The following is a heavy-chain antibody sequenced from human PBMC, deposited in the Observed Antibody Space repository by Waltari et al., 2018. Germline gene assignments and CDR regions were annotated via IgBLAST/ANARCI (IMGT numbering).Heavy chain of an antibody. CDR1: GFTFSDYY. Sequence: QVQLVESGGGLVKPGGSLRLSCATSGFTFSDYYMSWIRQAPGKGLGWVSYISSRGSTIYYADSVKGRFTISRDNAKNSLYLQMNSLRAEDTAVYYCARDLKPHITMIVVHPWGQGTLVTVSS. V-gene: IGHV3-11*01. D-gene: IGHD3-22*01. J-gene: IGHJ5*02. CDR2: ISSRGSTI. CDR3: ARDLKPHITMIVVHP.